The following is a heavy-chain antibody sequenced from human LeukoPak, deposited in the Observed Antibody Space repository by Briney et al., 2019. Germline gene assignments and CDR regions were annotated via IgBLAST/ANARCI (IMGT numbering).Heavy chain of an antibody. V-gene: IGHV4-34*01. D-gene: IGHD2/OR15-2a*01. CDR2: INQSEST. CDR1: GGSFSGYY. J-gene: IGHJ4*02. CDR3: ARLPRGLIRTY. Sequence: SETLSLTCAVYGGSFSGYYWSWIRQAPGRGLEWIGEINQSESTNYNPSLQSRVTISVDTPKNQFSLRLSSVTAADTAIYYCARLPRGLIRTYWGQGTLVTVSS.